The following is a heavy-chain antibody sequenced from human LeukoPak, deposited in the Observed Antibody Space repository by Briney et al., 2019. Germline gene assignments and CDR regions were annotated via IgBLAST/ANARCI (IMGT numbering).Heavy chain of an antibody. J-gene: IGHJ4*02. CDR3: ARHLSGVTGYTYGRGIDY. CDR1: GFTFSSYN. Sequence: GGSLRLSCAASGFTFSSYNMNWVRQAPGKGLEWVSSITSSSSYIYYADSVKGRFTISRDNAKNSLYLQINSLRAEDTAVYYCARHLSGVTGYTYGRGIDYWGQGTLVTVSS. CDR2: ITSSSSYI. D-gene: IGHD5-18*01. V-gene: IGHV3-21*01.